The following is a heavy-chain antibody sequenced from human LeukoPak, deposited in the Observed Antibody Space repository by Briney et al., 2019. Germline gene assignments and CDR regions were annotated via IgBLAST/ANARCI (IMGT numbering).Heavy chain of an antibody. CDR1: GFTFSSYA. D-gene: IGHD6-19*01. V-gene: IGHV3-23*01. CDR3: AKEVAYSSGWYTYFDY. CDR2: ISGSGGST. J-gene: IGHJ4*02. Sequence: PGGSLRLSCAASGFTFSSYAMSWVRQAPGKGLEWVSAISGSGGSTYYADSVKGRFTISRDNSKNTLYLQMNSLRVEDTAVYYCAKEVAYSSGWYTYFDYWGQGTLVTVSS.